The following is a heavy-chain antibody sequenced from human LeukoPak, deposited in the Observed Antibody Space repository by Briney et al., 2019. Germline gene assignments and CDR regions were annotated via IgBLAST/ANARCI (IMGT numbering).Heavy chain of an antibody. CDR2: ISNNGGGT. D-gene: IGHD2-15*01. CDR3: VKAKDIVVVVAAFFY. J-gene: IGHJ4*02. V-gene: IGHV3-64D*06. CDR1: GFTFSSYA. Sequence: GGSLRLSCSASGFTFSSYAMHWVRQAPGKGLEYVSVISNNGGGTYYADSVKGRFNISRDNSKNTLYLQMSSLRDEDTAVYYCVKAKDIVVVVAAFFYWRQGTLVTVSS.